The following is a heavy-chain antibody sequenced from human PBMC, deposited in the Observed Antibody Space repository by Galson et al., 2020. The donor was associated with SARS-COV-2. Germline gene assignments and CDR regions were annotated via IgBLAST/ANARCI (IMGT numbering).Heavy chain of an antibody. CDR1: GFTFNRNG. CDR2: IRDNGNTK. D-gene: IGHD6-13*01. J-gene: IGHJ4*02. V-gene: IGHV3-30*02. Sequence: GGSLRLSCAASGFTFNRNGMHWVRQAPGKGLEWVAFIRDNGNTKYYEDSVKGRFTISRDHSGDTLYLQMDSLRAEDTAVYYCARSVSSSWGYFDYWGQGTLVTVSS. CDR3: ARSVSSSWGYFDY.